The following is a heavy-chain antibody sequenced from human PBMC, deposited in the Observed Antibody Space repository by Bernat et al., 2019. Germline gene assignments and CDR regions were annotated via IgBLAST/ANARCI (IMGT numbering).Heavy chain of an antibody. D-gene: IGHD3-22*01. CDR3: ARDNYDTSPLDY. CDR2: IKEDGSEK. CDR1: GFTFSHYW. V-gene: IGHV3-7*01. J-gene: IGHJ4*01. Sequence: DVQLVESGGGLVQPGGSLRLSCAASGFTFSHYWMSWVRQAPGKGLEWVANIKEDGSEKYYVDSVKGRFTISRDNAKNSLYLQMNSLRAEDTAVYFCARDNYDTSPLDYWGQEPWSASPQ.